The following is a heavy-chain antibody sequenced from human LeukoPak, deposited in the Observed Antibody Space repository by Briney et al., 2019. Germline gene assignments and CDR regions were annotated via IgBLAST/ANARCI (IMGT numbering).Heavy chain of an antibody. J-gene: IGHJ4*02. CDR2: ISYDGSNK. CDR1: GFTFSSYA. D-gene: IGHD5-12*01. Sequence: PGGSLRLSCAASGFTFSSYAMHWVRQAPGKGLEWVAVISYDGSNKYYADSVKGRFTIPRDNSKNTLYLQMNSLRAEDTAVYYCARDGGYDYGRVPDYWGQGTLVTVSS. CDR3: ARDGGYDYGRVPDY. V-gene: IGHV3-30-3*01.